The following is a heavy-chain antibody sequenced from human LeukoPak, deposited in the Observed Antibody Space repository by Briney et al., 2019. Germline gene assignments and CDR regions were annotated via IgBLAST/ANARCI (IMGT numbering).Heavy chain of an antibody. J-gene: IGHJ3*02. CDR2: ISWNSGSI. D-gene: IGHD1-1*01. CDR3: AKDRTWELERQGAFDI. CDR1: GFTFGDYA. V-gene: IGHV3-9*01. Sequence: GGSLRLSCAASGFTFGDYAMHWVRQAPGKGLEWVSGISWNSGSIGYADSVKGRFTISRDNAKNSLYLQMNSLRAEDTALYYCAKDRTWELERQGAFDIWGQGTMVTVSS.